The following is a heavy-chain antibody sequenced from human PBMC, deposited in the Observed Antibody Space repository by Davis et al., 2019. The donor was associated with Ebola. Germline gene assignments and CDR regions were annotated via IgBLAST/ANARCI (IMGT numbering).Heavy chain of an antibody. V-gene: IGHV5-51*01. CDR3: ATRSAYTLDS. CDR1: GYSPPIYW. J-gene: IGHJ4*02. D-gene: IGHD3-3*01. Sequence: GESLKIPCKGSGYSPPIYWIAWVRQMPGKGLEWMGFIYPGDSDTAYSPSFQGQVTFSADKPISTAYLQWSSLKASDTAMYYCATRSAYTLDSWGQGTLVTVSS. CDR2: IYPGDSDT.